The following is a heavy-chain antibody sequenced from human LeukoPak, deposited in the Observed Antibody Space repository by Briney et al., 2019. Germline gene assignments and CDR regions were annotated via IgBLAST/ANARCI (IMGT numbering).Heavy chain of an antibody. CDR3: AKGQLVDYGMDV. CDR1: GFTFSSFA. V-gene: IGHV3-30*18. D-gene: IGHD6-6*01. Sequence: PGGSLRLSCVASGFTFSSFAMHWVSQAPGKGLEWVAVISFDGGHIYYADSVKGRFTISRDSSKNTLYLQMNSLRAEDTAIYYCAKGQLVDYGMDVWGQGTTVTVSS. CDR2: ISFDGGHI. J-gene: IGHJ6*02.